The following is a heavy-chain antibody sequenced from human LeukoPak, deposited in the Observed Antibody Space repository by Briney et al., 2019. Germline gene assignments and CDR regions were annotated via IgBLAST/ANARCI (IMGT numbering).Heavy chain of an antibody. CDR2: INTNTGNP. D-gene: IGHD1-26*01. Sequence: ASVKVSRKASGYTFTSYGISWVRQAPGQGLEWMGWINTNTGNPTYAQDYTGRFVFSLDTSVSTTYLQISRLKAEDTAVYYCASGPSYSGSNEYFDSWGQGTLVTVSS. V-gene: IGHV7-4-1*02. CDR3: ASGPSYSGSNEYFDS. J-gene: IGHJ4*02. CDR1: GYTFTSYG.